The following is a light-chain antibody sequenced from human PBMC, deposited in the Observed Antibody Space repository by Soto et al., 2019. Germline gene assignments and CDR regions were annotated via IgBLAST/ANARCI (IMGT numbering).Light chain of an antibody. CDR3: QSYDRSLSGSV. J-gene: IGLJ3*02. Sequence: QSVLTQPPSVSGAPGQRVTISCTGSSSNIGAGFDVHWYQQLPGTAPKLLIYGNTNRPSGVPDRFSGSKSGTSASLDINGLQAEDEADYYCQSYDRSLSGSVFGGGTKVTVL. CDR2: GNT. V-gene: IGLV1-40*01. CDR1: SSNIGAGFD.